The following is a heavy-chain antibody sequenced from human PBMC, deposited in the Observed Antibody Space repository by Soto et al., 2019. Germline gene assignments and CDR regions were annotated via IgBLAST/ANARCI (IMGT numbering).Heavy chain of an antibody. V-gene: IGHV4-31*03. J-gene: IGHJ4*02. Sequence: SETLSLTCTVSGGSISSGGYYWSWIRQHPGKGLEWIGYIYYSGSTYCNPSLKSRVTISVDTSKNQFSLKLSSVAAADTAVYYCARVTMVDYVWGSYRSPPYYFDYWGQGTLVTVSS. D-gene: IGHD3-16*02. CDR1: GGSISSGGYY. CDR3: ARVTMVDYVWGSYRSPPYYFDY. CDR2: IYYSGST.